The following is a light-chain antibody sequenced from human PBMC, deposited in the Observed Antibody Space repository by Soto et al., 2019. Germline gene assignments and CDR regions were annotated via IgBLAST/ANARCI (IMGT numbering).Light chain of an antibody. J-gene: IGKJ5*01. CDR1: QSVSSNY. Sequence: EIVLTQSPGTLSLSPGERATLSCRASQSVSSNYLGWYQKKPGQPPRLLIYGGSSRATGIPDRFSGGGSGTDFTLTISRLEPEDFAVYYCQQSGSSPITFGQGTRLEIK. CDR3: QQSGSSPIT. V-gene: IGKV3-20*01. CDR2: GGS.